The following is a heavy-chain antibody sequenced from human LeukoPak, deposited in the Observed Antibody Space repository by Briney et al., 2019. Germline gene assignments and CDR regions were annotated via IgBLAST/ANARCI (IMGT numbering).Heavy chain of an antibody. CDR2: ISGSGGST. J-gene: IGHJ6*02. V-gene: IGHV3-23*01. CDR1: GFTFSSYA. CDR3: AKEVITMVRGVKYYYYGMDV. Sequence: PGGSLRLSCAASGFTFSSYAMSWVRQAPGKGLEWVSAISGSGGSTYYADSVKGRFTISRDNSKNTLYLQMNSLRAEDTAVYYCAKEVITMVRGVKYYYYGMDVWGQGTTVTVSS. D-gene: IGHD3-10*01.